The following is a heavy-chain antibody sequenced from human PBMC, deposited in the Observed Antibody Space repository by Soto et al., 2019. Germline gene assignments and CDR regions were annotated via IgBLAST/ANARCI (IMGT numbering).Heavy chain of an antibody. CDR3: ARGGGSDSFDY. D-gene: IGHD1-26*01. J-gene: IGHJ4*02. CDR2: INHLETT. Sequence: SETLSLTCTVCGASITFGGYSWSWIRQTPGKGLEWIGYINHLETTFYNPSFESRLTLSIDRAKNQFSLKLHSMSAADRAVYFCARGGGSDSFDYWGQGILGTVSS. V-gene: IGHV4-30-2*01. CDR1: GASITFGGYS.